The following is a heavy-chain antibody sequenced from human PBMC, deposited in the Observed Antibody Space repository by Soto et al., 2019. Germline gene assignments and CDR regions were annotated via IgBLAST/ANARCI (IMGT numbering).Heavy chain of an antibody. J-gene: IGHJ1*01. CDR3: ARWGTTGGLDV. CDR1: GFTFRSYV. D-gene: IGHD3-16*01. V-gene: IGHV3-30*19. CDR2: TSYDGSDK. Sequence: QVHLVESGGGMVQPGTSLRVSCVGSGFTFRSYVIHWVRQAPGKGLEWVALTSYDGSDKYYGDSVRGRFTISRDNSRNTVDLQMDSLRLEDTALFYCARWGTTGGLDVWGQGTLVSVSS.